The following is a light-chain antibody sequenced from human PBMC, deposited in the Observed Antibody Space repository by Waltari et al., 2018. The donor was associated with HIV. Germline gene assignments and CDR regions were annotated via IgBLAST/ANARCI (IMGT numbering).Light chain of an antibody. CDR3: QQSYSSLST. V-gene: IGKV1-39*01. CDR2: AAS. Sequence: DIQMTQSPSSLSASLGDRVTITCRASQSIDTQLNWYQQRPGEAPKLLNYAASNLQSGVPSRCSGRGSGTDFTLTISSLQPEDFATYFCQQSYSSLSTFGQGTKL. J-gene: IGKJ2*01. CDR1: QSIDTQ.